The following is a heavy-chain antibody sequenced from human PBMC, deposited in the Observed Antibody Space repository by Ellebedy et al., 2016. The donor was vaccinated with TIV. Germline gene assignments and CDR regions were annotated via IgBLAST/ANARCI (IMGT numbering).Heavy chain of an antibody. J-gene: IGHJ4*02. CDR3: AKDGGDLDKLVVGTAPTGIADFDY. CDR2: ISYDGSNK. D-gene: IGHD2-15*01. Sequence: PGGSLRLSCAASGFTLSSYSMNWVRQAPGKGLEWVAVISYDGSNKYYADSVKGRFTISRDNSKNTLHLQMNSLRAEDTAVYYCAKDGGDLDKLVVGTAPTGIADFDYWGQGTLVTVSS. V-gene: IGHV3-30*18. CDR1: GFTLSSYS.